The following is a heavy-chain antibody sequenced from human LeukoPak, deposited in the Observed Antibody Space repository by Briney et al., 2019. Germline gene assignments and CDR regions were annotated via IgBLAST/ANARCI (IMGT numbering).Heavy chain of an antibody. J-gene: IGHJ4*02. V-gene: IGHV1-18*01. CDR2: ISAYNGNT. CDR1: GYTFTSYG. D-gene: IGHD4-23*01. CDR3: ARDYGGNSDFDY. Sequence: GASVKVSCKASGYTFTSYGISWVRQPPGQGLEWMGWISAYNGNTNYAQKLQGRVTMTTDTPTNTAYMELRSLRSDDTAVYYCARDYGGNSDFDYWGQGTLVTVSS.